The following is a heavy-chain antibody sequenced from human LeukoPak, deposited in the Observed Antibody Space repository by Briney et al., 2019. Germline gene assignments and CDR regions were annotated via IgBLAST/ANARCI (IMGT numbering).Heavy chain of an antibody. V-gene: IGHV4-31*03. Sequence: SPTLSLTCTVPGGSISSGASDWGWIRQHPKRGLEWVGYINHSGSTYYNPSLGSRVTMSVDTSKNQFSLKLSSVTAADSAVYYCARAARQGFTRIVVPFFYFDLWGRGTLVTVSS. CDR3: ARAARQGFTRIVVPFFYFDL. D-gene: IGHD3-22*01. CDR1: GGSISSGASD. CDR2: INHSGST. J-gene: IGHJ2*01.